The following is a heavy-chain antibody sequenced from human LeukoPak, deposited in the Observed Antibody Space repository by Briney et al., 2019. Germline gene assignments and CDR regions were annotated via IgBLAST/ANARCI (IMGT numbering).Heavy chain of an antibody. D-gene: IGHD6-13*01. CDR3: ARAPYSRGYFDY. V-gene: IGHV3-33*01. CDR1: GFTFSSYG. J-gene: IGHJ4*02. Sequence: GGSLRLSCAASGFTFSSYGMHWVRQAPGKGLEWVAVIWYDGSNKYYADSVKGRFTISRDNSKNTLYLQMNSLRAEDTAVYNCARAPYSRGYFDYWGQGTLVTVSS. CDR2: IWYDGSNK.